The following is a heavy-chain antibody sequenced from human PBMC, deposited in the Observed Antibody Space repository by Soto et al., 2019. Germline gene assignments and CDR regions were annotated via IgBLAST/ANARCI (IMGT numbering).Heavy chain of an antibody. CDR1: GFTFSSYG. CDR2: IWYDGSNK. J-gene: IGHJ6*02. D-gene: IGHD2-15*01. Sequence: GGSLRLSCAASGFTFSSYGMHWVRQAPGKGLEWVAVIWYDGSNKYYADSVKGRFTISRDNSKNTLYLQMNSLRAEDTAVYYCAREVTPDIVVVVAATSGGIDVWGQGTPVTVSS. V-gene: IGHV3-33*01. CDR3: AREVTPDIVVVVAATSGGIDV.